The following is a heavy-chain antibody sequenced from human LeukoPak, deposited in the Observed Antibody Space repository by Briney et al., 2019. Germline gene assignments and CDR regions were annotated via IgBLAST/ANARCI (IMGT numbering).Heavy chain of an antibody. J-gene: IGHJ4*02. CDR1: GGSISSYY. Sequence: SETLSLTCTVSGGSISSYYWSWIRQPPGKRLEWIGYIYYSGSTNSNPSLQSRVTLSVDTSKNQFSLRLSSVTAADTAVYYCARREPYYYDSSDYWGYYFDYWGQGTLVTVSS. CDR3: ARREPYYYDSSDYWGYYFDY. V-gene: IGHV4-59*08. D-gene: IGHD3-22*01. CDR2: IYYSGST.